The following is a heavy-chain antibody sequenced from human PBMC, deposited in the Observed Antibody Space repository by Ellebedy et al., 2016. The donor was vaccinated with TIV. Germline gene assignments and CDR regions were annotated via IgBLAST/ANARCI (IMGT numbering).Heavy chain of an antibody. CDR2: IWYDGSKE. CDR1: GFTFSSYG. Sequence: GESLKISCAASGFTFSSYGMHLVRQAAGKGLEWVALIWYDGSKEYYADSVKGRFTVSRDNSKNTMYLQMNSLRDEDTAVYYCTRDGEYYIWGSYRWFDYWGQGTLVTVSS. J-gene: IGHJ4*02. V-gene: IGHV3-33*01. D-gene: IGHD3-16*02. CDR3: TRDGEYYIWGSYRWFDY.